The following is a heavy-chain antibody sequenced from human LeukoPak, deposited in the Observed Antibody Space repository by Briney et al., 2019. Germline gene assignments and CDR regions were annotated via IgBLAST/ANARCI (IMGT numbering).Heavy chain of an antibody. J-gene: IGHJ4*02. CDR1: GFTFSSYA. D-gene: IGHD4-17*01. CDR2: ISGSGGST. Sequence: GGSLRLSCAASGFTFSSYAMSWVRQAPGKGLERVSAISGSGGSTYYADSVKGRFTISRDNSKNTLYLQMNSLRAEDTALYYCARWYGDYPNDYWGQGTLVTVSS. V-gene: IGHV3-23*01. CDR3: ARWYGDYPNDY.